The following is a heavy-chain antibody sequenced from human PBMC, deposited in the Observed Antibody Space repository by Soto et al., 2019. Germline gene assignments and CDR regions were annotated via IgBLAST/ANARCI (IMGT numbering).Heavy chain of an antibody. CDR2: IYYSGST. CDR3: VRGALVYARSAHHNSYNWFDP. D-gene: IGHD2-8*01. V-gene: IGHV4-31*03. J-gene: IGHJ5*02. CDR1: GGSISSGGYY. Sequence: PSETLSLTCTVSGGSISSGGYYWSWIRQHPGKGLEWIGYIYYSGSTYYNTSLKSRVTISVDTSKNQLSLKLSSVAAAVTAVYYCVRGALVYARSAHHNSYNWFDPWGQGTLVTVSS.